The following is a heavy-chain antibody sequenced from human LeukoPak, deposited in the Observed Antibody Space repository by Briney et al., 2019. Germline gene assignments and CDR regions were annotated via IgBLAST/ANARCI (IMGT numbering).Heavy chain of an antibody. CDR3: ARGYDSSGYYPYYFDY. Sequence: SETLSLTCTVSGGSISSGGYYWSWIRQSPGKGLEWIGYIYHSGSTYYNPSLKSRVTISVDRSKNQFSLKLSSVTAADTAVYYCARGYDSSGYYPYYFDYWGQGTLVTVSS. J-gene: IGHJ4*02. V-gene: IGHV4-30-2*06. CDR2: IYHSGST. CDR1: GGSISSGGYY. D-gene: IGHD3-22*01.